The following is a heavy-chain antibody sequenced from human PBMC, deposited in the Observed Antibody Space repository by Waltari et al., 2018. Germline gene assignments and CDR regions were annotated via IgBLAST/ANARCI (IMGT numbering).Heavy chain of an antibody. CDR1: GFTFCTYR. CDR3: ARGVGGVSPVLVY. J-gene: IGHJ4*02. V-gene: IGHV3-21*01. D-gene: IGHD1-26*01. CDR2: ITGCTPHV. Sequence: EVQLVESGGGLVKTGGSLRLSCAASGFTFCTYRMNWVRQASGTVLARVSSITGCTPHVYYADSVTVRSTISTDNAKNSEYLQISSLGVEDTAVYYCARGVGGVSPVLVYWGQGTLVTVSS.